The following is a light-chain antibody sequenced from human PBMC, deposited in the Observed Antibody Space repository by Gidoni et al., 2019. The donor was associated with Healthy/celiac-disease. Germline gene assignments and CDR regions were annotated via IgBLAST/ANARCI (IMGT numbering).Light chain of an antibody. V-gene: IGKV3-15*01. CDR1: QSVSRN. CDR2: GAS. J-gene: IGKJ1*01. Sequence: EIVMTQSPATMSVSPGERATHSCRASQSVSRNLAWYQQKPGQAPRLLIYGASTRATGIPARFSGSGSETEFTLTISSLQSEDFAVYYCQQYNNWPPWTFGQGTKVEIK. CDR3: QQYNNWPPWT.